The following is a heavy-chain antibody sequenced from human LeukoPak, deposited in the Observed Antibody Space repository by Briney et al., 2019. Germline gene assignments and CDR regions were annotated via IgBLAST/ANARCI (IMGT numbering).Heavy chain of an antibody. D-gene: IGHD3-22*01. V-gene: IGHV3-30*18. CDR2: ISYDGSNK. CDR1: GFTFSSYA. Sequence: PGRSLRLSCAATGFTFSSYAMHWVRQAPGKGLEWVAVISYDGSNKYHADSVKGRFTISRDNPKNTLYLQMNSLRAEHTAVYYCAKDRHSSGYYFDYWGQGTLVTVSS. CDR3: AKDRHSSGYYFDY. J-gene: IGHJ4*02.